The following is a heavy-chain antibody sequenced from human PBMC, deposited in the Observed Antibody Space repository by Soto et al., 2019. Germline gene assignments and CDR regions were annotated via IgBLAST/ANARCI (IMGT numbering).Heavy chain of an antibody. V-gene: IGHV3-72*01. CDR1: GFTFTDHH. Sequence: PGGSLRLSCAASGFTFTDHHMDWVRQAPGKGLEWVPRIRKASARHTTEYAASVRGRFTISRDDSQNSVSLQMDSLETDDTAVYYCVRDGNNYSLDYWGQGTLVTVSS. J-gene: IGHJ4*02. CDR2: IRKASARHTT. D-gene: IGHD2-21*01. CDR3: VRDGNNYSLDY.